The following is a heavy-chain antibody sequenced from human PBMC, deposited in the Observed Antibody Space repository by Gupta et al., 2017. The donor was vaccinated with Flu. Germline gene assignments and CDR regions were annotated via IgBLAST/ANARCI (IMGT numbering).Heavy chain of an antibody. V-gene: IGHV4-59*08. CDR3: ARLTIAARVFDY. CDR1: GVSISSSY. D-gene: IGHD6-6*01. Sequence: QVQLQASGPGLVQPSETVSLTCTGSGVSISSSYWSWIRQPPGKGLEWIGYIYYSGSTNYNPSLKSRVTISVDTSKNQFSLKLSAVTAADTSVYYCARLTIAARVFDYWGQGTLVTVAS. CDR2: IYYSGST. J-gene: IGHJ4*02.